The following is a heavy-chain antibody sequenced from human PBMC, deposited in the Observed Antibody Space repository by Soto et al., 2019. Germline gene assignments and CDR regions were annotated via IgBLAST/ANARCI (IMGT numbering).Heavy chain of an antibody. CDR3: ARVDSRSQESSSWYESDHYYYGMDV. CDR1: DGSISSGGYY. V-gene: IGHV4-31*03. J-gene: IGHJ6*02. Sequence: SETLSLTGTVSDGSISSGGYYWSGIRQRPGKGLEWIGYIYYSGSTYYNPSLKSRVTISVDTSKNQFSLKLSSVTAADTAVYYWARVDSRSQESSSWYESDHYYYGMDVWGQGTTVTVSS. D-gene: IGHD6-13*01. CDR2: IYYSGST.